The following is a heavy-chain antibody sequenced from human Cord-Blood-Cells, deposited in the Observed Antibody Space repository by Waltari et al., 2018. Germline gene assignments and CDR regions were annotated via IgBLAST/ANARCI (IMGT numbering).Heavy chain of an antibody. Sequence: EVQLVESGGGLVQPGGSVRLSCAACGLTFSSYWMSWVRQAPGKGLEWVTNIKQDGSDKYYVDSVKGRFTISRDNAKNSLYLQMNSLRAEDTAVYYCARSYYDSSGYFDYWGQGTLVTVSS. D-gene: IGHD3-22*01. J-gene: IGHJ4*02. CDR2: IKQDGSDK. V-gene: IGHV3-7*01. CDR1: GLTFSSYW. CDR3: ARSYYDSSGYFDY.